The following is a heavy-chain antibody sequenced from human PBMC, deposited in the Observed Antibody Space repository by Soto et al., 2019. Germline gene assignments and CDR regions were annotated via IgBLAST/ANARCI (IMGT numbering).Heavy chain of an antibody. V-gene: IGHV4-59*08. Sequence: SETLSLTCTVSGGSISSYYWSWIRQPPGKGLEWIEYIYYSGSTNYNPSLKSRVTISVDTSKNQFSLKLSSVTAADTAVYYCARSGSSGWSNWFDPWGQGTLVTVSS. J-gene: IGHJ5*02. CDR2: IYYSGST. D-gene: IGHD6-19*01. CDR1: GGSISSYY. CDR3: ARSGSSGWSNWFDP.